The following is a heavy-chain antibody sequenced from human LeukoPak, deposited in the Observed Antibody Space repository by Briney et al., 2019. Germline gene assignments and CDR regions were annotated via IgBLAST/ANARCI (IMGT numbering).Heavy chain of an antibody. CDR1: GGSISPYY. J-gene: IGHJ4*02. CDR3: ARAGTYRLTTTL. D-gene: IGHD4-17*01. Sequence: SETLSLTCAVSGGSISPYYWMWIRQPPGKGLEWIGYISYSGSTSFNPSLKSRVTISLDTSTNQVSLKLRSVTAADTAVYYCARAGTYRLTTTLWGQGTLVTVSS. V-gene: IGHV4-59*01. CDR2: ISYSGST.